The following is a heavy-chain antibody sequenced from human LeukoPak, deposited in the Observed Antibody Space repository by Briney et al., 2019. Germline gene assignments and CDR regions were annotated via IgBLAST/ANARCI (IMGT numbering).Heavy chain of an antibody. CDR1: GFTVSSNY. CDR3: ARGRTTVVTPLGPLDY. V-gene: IGHV3-53*01. Sequence: GGSLRLSCAASGFTVSSNYMSWVRQAPGKGLEWVSVIYSGGSTYYADSVKGRFTISRDNSKNTLYLQMSSLRAEDTAVYYCARGRTTVVTPLGPLDYWGQGTLVTVSS. CDR2: IYSGGST. D-gene: IGHD4-23*01. J-gene: IGHJ4*02.